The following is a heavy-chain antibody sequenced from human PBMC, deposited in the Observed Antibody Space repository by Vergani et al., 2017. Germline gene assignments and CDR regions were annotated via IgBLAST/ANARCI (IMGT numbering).Heavy chain of an antibody. CDR1: GGSISSGSYY. CDR3: ARVGSLEPGGGYFQH. CDR2: IYTSGST. Sequence: QLQLQESDPGLVKPSETLSLTCTVSGGSISSGSYYWSWIRQPAGKGLEWIGRIYTSGSTNYNPSLKSRVTMSVDTSKNQFSLKLSSVTAADTAVYYCARVGSLEPGGGYFQHWGQGTLVTVSS. J-gene: IGHJ1*01. V-gene: IGHV4-61*02. D-gene: IGHD1-1*01.